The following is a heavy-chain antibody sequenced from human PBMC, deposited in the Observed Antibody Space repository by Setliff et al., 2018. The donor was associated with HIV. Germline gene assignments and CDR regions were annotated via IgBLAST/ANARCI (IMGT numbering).Heavy chain of an antibody. CDR2: INSNTGNP. Sequence: GASVKVSCKASGYSLTSYSINWVRKAPGQGLEWMGCINSNTGNPTYAHGFTGRFVFFVDGPVNTAYLQIFSFKAEDTAVYYCTRDHTPPPNYDFWSGQLDLRNIFYYMDVWGTGSPVTVSS. CDR3: TRDHTPPPNYDFWSGQLDLRNIFYYMDV. D-gene: IGHD3-3*01. J-gene: IGHJ6*03. V-gene: IGHV7-4-1*01. CDR1: GYSLTSYS.